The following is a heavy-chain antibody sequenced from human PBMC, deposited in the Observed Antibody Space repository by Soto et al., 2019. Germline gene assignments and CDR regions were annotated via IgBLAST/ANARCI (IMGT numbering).Heavy chain of an antibody. Sequence: GGSLRLSCAASGFTFSSYSMNWVRQAPGKGLEWVSGISWNSGDIYYADSVKGRFTISRDNAKNSLYLQMNSLRPDDTAMYYCAKDAIHVLLGYTYGAGGMDVWGQGTTVTVSS. CDR1: GFTFSSYS. V-gene: IGHV3-21*04. CDR3: AKDAIHVLLGYTYGAGGMDV. D-gene: IGHD5-18*01. J-gene: IGHJ6*02. CDR2: ISWNSGDI.